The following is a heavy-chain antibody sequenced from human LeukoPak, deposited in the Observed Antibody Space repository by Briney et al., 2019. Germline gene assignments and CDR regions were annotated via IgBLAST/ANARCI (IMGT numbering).Heavy chain of an antibody. CDR2: FDPEDGET. CDR3: ATESYSYGINWFDP. CDR1: GYTLTELS. V-gene: IGHV1-24*01. Sequence: ASVKVSCKVSGYTLTELSRHWVRQAPGKGLEWMGGFDPEDGETIYAQKFQGRVTMTEDTSTDTAYMEPSSLRSEDTAVYYCATESYSYGINWFDPWGQGTLVTVSS. J-gene: IGHJ5*02. D-gene: IGHD5-18*01.